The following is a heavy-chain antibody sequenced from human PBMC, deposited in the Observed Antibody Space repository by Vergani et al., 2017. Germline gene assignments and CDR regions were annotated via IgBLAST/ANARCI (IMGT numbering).Heavy chain of an antibody. CDR2: IIPIFGPA. D-gene: IGHD2-2*01. J-gene: IGHJ4*02. V-gene: IGHV1-69*01. Sequence: QVQLVQSGAEVKKPGSSVKVSCKASGGTFRSYAISWVRQAPGQGLEWMGGIIPIFGPANYAQKFQGGVTITADEATGTAYMELSSLRSDATAVYYCASRYCSSTSCYKSYDYWGQGTLVTVSS. CDR1: GGTFRSYA. CDR3: ASRYCSSTSCYKSYDY.